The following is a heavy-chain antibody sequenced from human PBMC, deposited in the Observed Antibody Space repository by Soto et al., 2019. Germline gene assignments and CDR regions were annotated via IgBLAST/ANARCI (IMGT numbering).Heavy chain of an antibody. CDR2: IYYSGST. D-gene: IGHD6-13*01. V-gene: IGHV4-39*01. Sequence: QLQLQESGPGLVKPSETLSLTCTVSGGSISSSSYYWGWIRQPPGKGLEWIGSIYYSGSTYYNPSLKSRVTISVDTSKNPFSLKLSSVTAADTAVYYCARPVGAEQQLVRGYYFDYWGQGTLVTVSS. J-gene: IGHJ4*02. CDR1: GGSISSSSYY. CDR3: ARPVGAEQQLVRGYYFDY.